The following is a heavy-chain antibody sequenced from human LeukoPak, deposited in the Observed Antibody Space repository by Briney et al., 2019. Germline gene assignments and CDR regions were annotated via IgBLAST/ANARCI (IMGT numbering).Heavy chain of an antibody. CDR3: ARDLSIAARQTNYGMDV. CDR2: INPNSGGT. V-gene: IGHV1-2*02. J-gene: IGHJ6*02. Sequence: GSVKVSCQAPGYTFTGYYMHWVRQAPGQGLEWMGWINPNSGGTNYAQKFQGRVTMTRDTSISTAYMELSRLRSDDTAVYYCARDLSIAARQTNYGMDVWGQGTTVTVSS. CDR1: GYTFTGYY. D-gene: IGHD6-6*01.